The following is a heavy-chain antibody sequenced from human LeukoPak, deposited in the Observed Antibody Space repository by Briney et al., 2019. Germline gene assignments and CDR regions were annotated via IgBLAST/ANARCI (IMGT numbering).Heavy chain of an antibody. J-gene: IGHJ6*03. CDR1: GYTFTSYG. CDR3: ARANFIYYYYYYMDV. D-gene: IGHD5-24*01. Sequence: GASVKVSCKASGYTFTSYGISWVRQAPGQGLEWMGWISAYNGNTNYAQKLQGRVTMTTDTSTSTAYVELRSLRSDDTAVYYCARANFIYYYYYYMDVWGKGTTVTISS. CDR2: ISAYNGNT. V-gene: IGHV1-18*01.